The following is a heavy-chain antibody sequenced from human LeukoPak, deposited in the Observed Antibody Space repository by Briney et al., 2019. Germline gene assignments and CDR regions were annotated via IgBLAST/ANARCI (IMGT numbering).Heavy chain of an antibody. CDR1: GFAFSDYY. D-gene: IGHD3-16*01. V-gene: IGHV3-11*03. CDR2: ITSTSSYT. CDR3: ARGDDYGDS. J-gene: IGHJ4*02. Sequence: PGGSLRLSCAASGFAFSDYYMSWIRQAPGKGLEWVSYITSTSSYTNYADSVKGRFTISRDNAKNSLYLQMNSLRAEDTAVYYCARGDDYGDSWGQGTPVTVSS.